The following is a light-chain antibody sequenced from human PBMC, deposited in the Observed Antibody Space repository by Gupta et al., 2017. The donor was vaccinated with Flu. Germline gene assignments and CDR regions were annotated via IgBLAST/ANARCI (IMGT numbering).Light chain of an antibody. CDR1: QSIRNN. V-gene: IGKV3-15*01. Sequence: SPGERATLSCRASQSIRNNLAWYQQTPGQAPRLLIYGASTRATGIPGRFSGSGSGTEFTLTISSRQSEDFVLYYCQQYNNWPPCSFGQGTKLEIK. J-gene: IGKJ2*04. CDR2: GAS. CDR3: QQYNNWPPCS.